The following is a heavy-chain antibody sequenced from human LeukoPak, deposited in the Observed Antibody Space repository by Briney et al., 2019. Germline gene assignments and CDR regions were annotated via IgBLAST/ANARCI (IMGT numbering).Heavy chain of an antibody. V-gene: IGHV4-59*01. Sequence: SETLSLTCTVSGGSISPYYWSWIRQPPGKGLEWIGYIYYSGSTNYNPSLKSRVTISVDTSKNQFSLKLSSVIAADTAVYYCARTTEGYCSSASCFGFSYSYYMDVWGKGTTVTISS. CDR1: GGSISPYY. D-gene: IGHD2-2*01. J-gene: IGHJ6*03. CDR2: IYYSGST. CDR3: ARTTEGYCSSASCFGFSYSYYMDV.